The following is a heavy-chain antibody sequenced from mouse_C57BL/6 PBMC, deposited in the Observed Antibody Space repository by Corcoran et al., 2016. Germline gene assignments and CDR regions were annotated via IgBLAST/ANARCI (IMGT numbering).Heavy chain of an antibody. D-gene: IGHD2-4*01. V-gene: IGHV3-6*01. CDR1: GYSITSGYY. CDR3: ARERLRRGSWFAY. Sequence: DVQLQESGPGLVKPSQALSLTCSVTGYSITSGYYWNWIRQFPGNKLEWMGYISYDGSNNYNPSLKNRISITRDTSKNQFFLKLNSVTTEDTATYYCARERLRRGSWFAYWGQGTLVTVSA. J-gene: IGHJ3*01. CDR2: ISYDGSN.